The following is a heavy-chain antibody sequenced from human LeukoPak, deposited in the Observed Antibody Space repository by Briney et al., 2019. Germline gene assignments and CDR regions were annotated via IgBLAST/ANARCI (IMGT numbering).Heavy chain of an antibody. CDR3: AREPPAIHLRYCSSTCCYLGVTNWFDP. J-gene: IGHJ5*02. D-gene: IGHD2-2*01. CDR1: GYTFTGYY. CDR2: INPNSGGT. Sequence: ASVKVSCKASGYTFTGYYMHWVRQAPGQGLEWMGWINPNSGGTNYAQKFQGRVTMTRDTSISTAYMELSRLRSDDTAVYYCAREPPAIHLRYCSSTCCYLGVTNWFDPWGQGTLVTVSS. V-gene: IGHV1-2*02.